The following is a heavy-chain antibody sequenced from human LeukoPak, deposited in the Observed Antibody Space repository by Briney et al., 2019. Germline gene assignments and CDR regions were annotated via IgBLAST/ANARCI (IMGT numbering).Heavy chain of an antibody. CDR3: ARMGRIAVAGLDY. CDR2: IYYSGST. Sequence: SETLSLTCTVSGGSISSYYWSWIRQPPGKGLEWIGYIYYSGSTYYSPSLKSRVTISVDTSKNQFSLKLNSVTAADTAVYYCARMGRIAVAGLDYWGQGTLVTVSS. J-gene: IGHJ4*02. CDR1: GGSISSYY. V-gene: IGHV4-59*12. D-gene: IGHD6-19*01.